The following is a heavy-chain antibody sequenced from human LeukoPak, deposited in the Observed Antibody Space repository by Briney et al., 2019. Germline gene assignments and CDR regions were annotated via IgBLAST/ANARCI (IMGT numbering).Heavy chain of an antibody. D-gene: IGHD3-10*01. CDR2: IQKDGSEK. CDR3: AKDRYGSGNNWLDP. J-gene: IGHJ5*02. CDR1: GFSFTTYW. V-gene: IGHV3-7*01. Sequence: GGSLRLSCAASGFSFTTYWMTWVRQAPGKGLEWVANIQKDGSEKNYVESVKGRFTISRDNSNNTLFLQMSSLTTEDTGVYYCAKDRYGSGNNWLDPWGQGTLVTVSS.